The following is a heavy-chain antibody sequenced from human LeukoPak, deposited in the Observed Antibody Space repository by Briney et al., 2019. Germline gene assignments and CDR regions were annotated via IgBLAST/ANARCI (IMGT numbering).Heavy chain of an antibody. V-gene: IGHV1-46*01. D-gene: IGHD2-21*02. CDR3: AREGGPGFIQVVTDAFDI. J-gene: IGHJ3*02. CDR1: GYTFTSYY. Sequence: ASVKVSCKASGYTFTSYYMHWVRQAPGQGLEWMGIINPSGGSTSYAQKFQGRVTMTRDTSTSTVYMELSSLRSEDTAVYYCAREGGPGFIQVVTDAFDIWGQGTMVTVSS. CDR2: INPSGGST.